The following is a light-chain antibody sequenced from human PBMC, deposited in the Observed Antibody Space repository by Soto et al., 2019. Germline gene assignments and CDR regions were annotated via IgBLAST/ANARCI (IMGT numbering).Light chain of an antibody. V-gene: IGKV1-5*01. CDR1: QSIGDS. J-gene: IGKJ1*01. CDR2: DVS. CDR3: QQYNGYSQT. Sequence: DIQMTQSPSTLSASVGDRVTITCRASQSIGDSLAWYQQKPGKAPYLLISDVSSLERGVPSRFSGCGSGTEFTLTISSMQPDDFATFYCQQYNGYSQTFGQGTKVDIK.